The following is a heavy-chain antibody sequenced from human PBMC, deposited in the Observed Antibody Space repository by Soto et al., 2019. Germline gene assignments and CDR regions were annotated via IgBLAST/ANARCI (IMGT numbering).Heavy chain of an antibody. D-gene: IGHD3-10*01. CDR1: GFTFSTYT. J-gene: IGHJ3*02. V-gene: IGHV3-21*01. Sequence: PGESLKIACAASGFTFSTYTMNWVRQAPGKGLEWVSSISAGSRSIYYTDSLKGRSTVSRDNSKNSLYLQINSLKADDTAVYYCPRSTPGNPFDIWGQGTMVTVSS. CDR3: PRSTPGNPFDI. CDR2: ISAGSRSI.